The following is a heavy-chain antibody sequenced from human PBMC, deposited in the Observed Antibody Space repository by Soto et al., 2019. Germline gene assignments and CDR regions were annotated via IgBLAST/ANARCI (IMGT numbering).Heavy chain of an antibody. V-gene: IGHV4-59*08. CDR2: VYNTGGT. D-gene: IGHD1-1*01. CDR1: SGPSSSHN. J-gene: IGHJ6*02. CDR3: VRQGIGNLHGLVDV. Sequence: QVQLQQSGPGLVKPSETLSLTCTVSSGPSSSHNWGWIRQSPGRGLEWIGYVYNTGGTSYNPSLKSRVTISADTSANHLSLTLSVVTAADTAIYYCVRQGIGNLHGLVDVWGQGTTVSVSS.